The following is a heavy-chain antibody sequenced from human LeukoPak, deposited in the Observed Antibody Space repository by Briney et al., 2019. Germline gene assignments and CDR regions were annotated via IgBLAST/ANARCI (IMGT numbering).Heavy chain of an antibody. CDR2: INPSGGST. V-gene: IGHV1-46*01. Sequence: GASVKVSCKASGYTFTSYYMHWVRQAPGQGLEWMGIINPSGGSTGYAQKFQGRVTMTRGTSTSTVYMELSSLRSEDTAVYYCAREYSSSPSPDYYYYGMDVWGQGTTVTVSS. CDR3: AREYSSSPSPDYYYYGMDV. CDR1: GYTFTSYY. D-gene: IGHD6-6*01. J-gene: IGHJ6*02.